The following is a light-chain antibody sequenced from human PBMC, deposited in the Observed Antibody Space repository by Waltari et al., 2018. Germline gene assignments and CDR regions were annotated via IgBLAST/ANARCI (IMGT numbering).Light chain of an antibody. CDR2: DAS. J-gene: IGKJ4*01. CDR1: HDISKY. CDR3: QQYANLPLT. Sequence: DIQMTQSPSSLSASVGDRVTITCRASHDISKYLSWYQQRPGEAPKLLIYDASNLETGVPSRFSGSGSGTYFTFTISSLQPPSLPPSSSQQYANLPLTFGGGTKVEIK. V-gene: IGKV1-33*01.